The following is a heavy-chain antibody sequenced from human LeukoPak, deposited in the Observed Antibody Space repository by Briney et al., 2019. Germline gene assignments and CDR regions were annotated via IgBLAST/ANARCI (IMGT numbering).Heavy chain of an antibody. V-gene: IGHV4-59*01. CDR1: GGSISSYY. D-gene: IGHD3-9*01. CDR3: ARGYYDILTGENYYYYYMDV. Sequence: PSETLCDTCTVSGGSISSYYWSWIRQPPGKGLEWIGYIYYSGSTNYNPSLRSRVTISVDTSKNQFSLKLSSVTAADTAVYYCARGYYDILTGENYYYYYMDVWGKGTTVTVSS. CDR2: IYYSGST. J-gene: IGHJ6*03.